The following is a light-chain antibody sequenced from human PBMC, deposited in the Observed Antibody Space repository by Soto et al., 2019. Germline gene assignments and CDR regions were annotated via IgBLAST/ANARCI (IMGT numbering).Light chain of an antibody. Sequence: EIVLTQSPATLSLSPGERATLSCRASQSVSSTLAWYQQKPGQAPRLLIYDASNRATGIPARFSGSGSGTDFTITISSLEPEDFAVYYCQQRSKWPRTFGQGTKVEIK. CDR3: QQRSKWPRT. J-gene: IGKJ1*01. V-gene: IGKV3-11*01. CDR1: QSVSST. CDR2: DAS.